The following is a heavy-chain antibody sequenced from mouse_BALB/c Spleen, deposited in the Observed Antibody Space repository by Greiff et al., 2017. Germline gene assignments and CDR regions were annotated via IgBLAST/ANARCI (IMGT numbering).Heavy chain of an antibody. CDR2: IYPGSGNT. J-gene: IGHJ4*01. CDR3: ARRYYGNYYYAMDY. V-gene: IGHV1-77*01. CDR1: GYTFTDYY. D-gene: IGHD2-1*01. Sequence: VQLQESGAELARPGASVKLSCKASGYTFTDYYINWVKQRTGQGLEWIGEIYPGSGNTYYNEKFKGKATLTADKSSSTAYMQLSSLTSEDSAVYFCARRYYGNYYYAMDYWGQGTSVTVSS.